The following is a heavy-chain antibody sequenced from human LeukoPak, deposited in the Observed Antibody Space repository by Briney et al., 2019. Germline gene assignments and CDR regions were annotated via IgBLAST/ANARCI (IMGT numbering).Heavy chain of an antibody. D-gene: IGHD3-10*01. J-gene: IGHJ3*02. CDR3: ARLWFGELDDAFDI. V-gene: IGHV1-2*02. CDR2: INPNSGGT. Sequence: SVTVSCKASGYTFTGYYMHWVRQAPGQGLEWMGWINPNSGGTNYAQKFQGRVTMTRDTSISTAYMELSRLRSDDTAVYYCARLWFGELDDAFDIWGQGTMVTVSS. CDR1: GYTFTGYY.